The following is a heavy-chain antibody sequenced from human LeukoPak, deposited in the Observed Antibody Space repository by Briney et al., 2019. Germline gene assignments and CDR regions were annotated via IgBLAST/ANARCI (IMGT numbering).Heavy chain of an antibody. CDR3: AAARGATIELLDY. J-gene: IGHJ4*02. CDR2: IVVGSGNT. CDR1: GFTLTRSA. V-gene: IGHV1-58*01. D-gene: IGHD5-12*01. Sequence: SVKVSCKASGFTLTRSAVQWVRQARGQGLEWIGWIVVGSGNTNYAQKFQERVTITRDMSTSTAYMELSSLRSEDTAVYYCAAARGATIELLDYWGQGTLVTVSS.